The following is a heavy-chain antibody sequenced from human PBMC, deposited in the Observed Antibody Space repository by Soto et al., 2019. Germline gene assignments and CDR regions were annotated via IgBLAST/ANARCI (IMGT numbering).Heavy chain of an antibody. J-gene: IGHJ6*02. CDR1: GYTFTGYY. V-gene: IGHV1-2*04. Sequence: GASVKVSCKASGYTFTGYYMHWVRQAPGQGLEWMGWINPNSGGTNYAQKFQGWVTMTRDTSISTAYMELSRLRSDDTDVYYCARDSVREASNYYYYGMDVWGQGTTVTVSS. CDR3: ARDSVREASNYYYYGMDV. D-gene: IGHD3-10*01. CDR2: INPNSGGT.